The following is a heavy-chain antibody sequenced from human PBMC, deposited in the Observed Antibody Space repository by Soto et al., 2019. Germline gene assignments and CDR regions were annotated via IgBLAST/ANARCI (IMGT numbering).Heavy chain of an antibody. J-gene: IGHJ2*01. Sequence: QVQLVQSGAEVKKPGSSVTVSCKASGGTFSSYTISWVRQAPGQGLEWMGGIIPIFGTANYAQKFQGRVTXTAXEAPGTAYMELSSLRSEDTAVYYCARGNHRWLQLWYFDLWGRGTLVTVAS. D-gene: IGHD5-12*01. CDR3: ARGNHRWLQLWYFDL. CDR1: GGTFSSYT. CDR2: IIPIFGTA. V-gene: IGHV1-69*12.